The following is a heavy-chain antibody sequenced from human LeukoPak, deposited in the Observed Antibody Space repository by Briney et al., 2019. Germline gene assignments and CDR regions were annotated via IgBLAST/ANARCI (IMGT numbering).Heavy chain of an antibody. D-gene: IGHD2-8*01. CDR3: VRRSCTNGVCYYDY. CDR2: ISPNGGST. Sequence: PGGSLRLSCSASGYIFTTYGMHWVRQAPGKGLEYVSSISPNGGSTYYSDSVKGRFTISRDNSKNTLYLQMNSLRAEDTAVYYCVRRSCTNGVCYYDYWGQGTPVTVSS. J-gene: IGHJ4*02. CDR1: GYIFTTYG. V-gene: IGHV3-64D*08.